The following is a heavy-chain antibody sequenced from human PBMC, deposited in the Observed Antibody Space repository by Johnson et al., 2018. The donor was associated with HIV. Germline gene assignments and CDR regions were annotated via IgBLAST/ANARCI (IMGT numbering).Heavy chain of an antibody. J-gene: IGHJ3*02. CDR2: INWNGGST. D-gene: IGHD6-13*01. Sequence: VQLVESGGGVVRPGGSLRLSCAASGFTFDDYGMSWVRQAPGKGLEWVSGINWNGGSTGYADSVKGRFTISRDNSKNTLYLQMNSLRAEDTAVYYCARLGSSSWYGDDAFDIWGQGTMVTVSS. CDR3: ARLGSSSWYGDDAFDI. V-gene: IGHV3-20*04. CDR1: GFTFDDYG.